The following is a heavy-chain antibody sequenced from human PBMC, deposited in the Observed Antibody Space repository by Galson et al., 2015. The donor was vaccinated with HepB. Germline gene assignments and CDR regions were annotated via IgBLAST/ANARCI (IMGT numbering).Heavy chain of an antibody. CDR2: ISSSGSTI. V-gene: IGHV3-48*03. D-gene: IGHD3-10*01. CDR1: GFTFSSFE. Sequence: SLRLSCAASGFTFSSFEMNWVRQAPGKGLEWVSYISSSGSTIYYADSVRGRFTISRDNAKNSLYLQMNSLRVEDTAFYYCARGGDWSSFDFWCQGALVTVSS. J-gene: IGHJ4*02. CDR3: ARGGDWSSFDF.